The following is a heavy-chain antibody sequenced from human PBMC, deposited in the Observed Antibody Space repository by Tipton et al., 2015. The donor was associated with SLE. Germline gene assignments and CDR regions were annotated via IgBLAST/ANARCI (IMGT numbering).Heavy chain of an antibody. CDR1: GFTFSDAW. Sequence: QLVQSGGGLVKPGGSLRLSCAASGFTFSDAWMSWVRQAPGKGLEWVGRIRSNSHGGTRDYAAPVKGRFTISRDDSKNTLYLQMNSLKTEDTGLYSCATDNDVENDDHSMDVWGKGTTVTVSS. CDR2: IRSNSHGGTR. D-gene: IGHD1-1*01. V-gene: IGHV3-15*01. CDR3: ATDNDVENDDHSMDV. J-gene: IGHJ6*03.